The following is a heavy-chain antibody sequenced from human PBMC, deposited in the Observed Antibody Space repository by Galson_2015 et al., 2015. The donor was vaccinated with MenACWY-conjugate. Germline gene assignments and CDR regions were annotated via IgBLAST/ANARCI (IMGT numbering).Heavy chain of an antibody. D-gene: IGHD6-13*01. CDR3: TTMYSRS. J-gene: IGHJ5*02. CDR2: IVSTSGYL. V-gene: IGHV3-21*01. CDR1: GFSFNSHR. Sequence: SLRLSCAASGFSFNSHRMNWVRQAPGQGLEWVSSIVSTSGYLYYADSVKGRFTISRDNAKNSLYLQMHSLRAEDTAVYYCTTMYSRSWGQATLVTIPA.